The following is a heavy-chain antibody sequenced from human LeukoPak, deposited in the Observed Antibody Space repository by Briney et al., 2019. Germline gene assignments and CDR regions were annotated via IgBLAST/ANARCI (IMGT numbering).Heavy chain of an antibody. V-gene: IGHV3-21*01. J-gene: IGHJ4*02. CDR2: ISSSSYYI. CDR1: GFTFSSYS. Sequence: GSLRLSCAVSGFTFSSYSMNWVRQASGKGLEWVSSISSSSYYIYHADSVKGRFTISRDNAKNSLYLQMNSLRADDTAVYNCARVGIHGWGIDYWGQGTLVTVSS. D-gene: IGHD3-10*01. CDR3: ARVGIHGWGIDY.